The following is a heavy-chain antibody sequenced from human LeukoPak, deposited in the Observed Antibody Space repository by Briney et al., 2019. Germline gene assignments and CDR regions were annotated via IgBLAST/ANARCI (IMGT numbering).Heavy chain of an antibody. CDR3: ARQFVIWNGPHGVRYYGMDV. CDR2: IYPGDSDI. Sequence: ESLKISFKGSGYSFTNYWIGWVRQMPGKGLEWMGTIYPGDSDIRYNPSFQGQVTISADKSITTAYLQWSSLKASDTAMYYCARQFVIWNGPHGVRYYGMDVWGQGTTVTVSS. J-gene: IGHJ6*02. V-gene: IGHV5-51*01. CDR1: GYSFTNYW. D-gene: IGHD1-1*01.